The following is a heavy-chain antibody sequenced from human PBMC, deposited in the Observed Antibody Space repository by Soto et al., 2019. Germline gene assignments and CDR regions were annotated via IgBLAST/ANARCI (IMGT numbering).Heavy chain of an antibody. CDR2: IFHSGST. D-gene: IGHD3-3*01. J-gene: IGHJ4*02. CDR3: AGGYYTGKADY. CDR1: GGSIRSYY. Sequence: PSETLSLTCTVSGGSIRSYYWSWIRQPPGKGLEWIGYIFHSGSTNYKPSLKSRVTISVDTSKNQFSLKLSSVTAADTAVYYCAGGYYTGKADYWGQGTLVTVSS. V-gene: IGHV4-59*08.